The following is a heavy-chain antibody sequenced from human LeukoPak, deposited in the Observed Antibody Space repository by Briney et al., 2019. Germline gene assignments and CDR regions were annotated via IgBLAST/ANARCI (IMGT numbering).Heavy chain of an antibody. D-gene: IGHD6-19*01. Sequence: GASVKVSCKASGYTFTSYDINWVRQATGQGLEWMGWINPNSGGTNYAQKFQGRVTMTRDTSISTAYMELSRLRSDDTAVYYCARIVAGTDCWGQGTLVTVSS. CDR2: INPNSGGT. CDR1: GYTFTSYD. V-gene: IGHV1-2*02. CDR3: ARIVAGTDC. J-gene: IGHJ4*02.